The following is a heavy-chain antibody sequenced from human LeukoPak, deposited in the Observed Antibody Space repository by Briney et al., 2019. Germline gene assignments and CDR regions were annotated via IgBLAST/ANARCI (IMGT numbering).Heavy chain of an antibody. CDR3: AKDGGGGYGNDAFDI. CDR1: GFTFTSYN. CDR2: IGSSSSII. V-gene: IGHV3-48*01. Sequence: PGGSLRLSCAASGFTFTSYNMNWVRQAPGKGLEWISYIGSSSSIIYYSDSVKGRFTISRDNAKNSLYLQMNSLRAEDTAVYYCAKDGGGGYGNDAFDIWGQGTMVTVSS. J-gene: IGHJ3*02. D-gene: IGHD2-15*01.